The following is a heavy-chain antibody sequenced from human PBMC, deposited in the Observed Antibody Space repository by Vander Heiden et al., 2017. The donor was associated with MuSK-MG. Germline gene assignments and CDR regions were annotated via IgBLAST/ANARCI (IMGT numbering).Heavy chain of an antibody. V-gene: IGHV4-61*02. Sequence: QVQLQESGPGLVKPSQTLSLTCTVAGGSIRSGRYYWTWIRQPAGKGLEWSGRIDTSRGTQYNPSLSSRVTMSVDTSKNQFSLNLNSVTAADTAVYYCARGSSGSNFYDWGQGTLVTVSS. CDR3: ARGSSGSNFYD. CDR2: IDTSRGT. J-gene: IGHJ4*02. D-gene: IGHD1-26*01. CDR1: GGSIRSGRYY.